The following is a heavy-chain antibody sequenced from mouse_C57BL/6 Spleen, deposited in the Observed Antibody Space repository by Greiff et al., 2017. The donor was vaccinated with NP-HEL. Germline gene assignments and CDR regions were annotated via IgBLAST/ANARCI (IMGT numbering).Heavy chain of an antibody. CDR3: ARKDYSNFFAY. CDR2: ILPGRGST. J-gene: IGHJ3*01. Sequence: VQLQESGAELMKPGASVKLSCKATGYTFTGYWIEWVKQRPGHGLEWIGEILPGRGSTNYNEKFKGKATFTADTSSNTAYMQLSSLTTEDSSIYYCARKDYSNFFAYWGQGTLVTVSA. CDR1: GYTFTGYW. D-gene: IGHD2-5*01. V-gene: IGHV1-9*01.